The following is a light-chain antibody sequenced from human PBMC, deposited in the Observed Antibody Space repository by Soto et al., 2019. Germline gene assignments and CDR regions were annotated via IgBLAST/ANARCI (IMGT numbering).Light chain of an antibody. CDR3: QQYGSSGT. V-gene: IGKV3-20*01. CDR2: GAS. CDR1: QSVTGSY. Sequence: EIVLTHSPGTLSLSPGERATLSCRASQSVTGSYLAWYQQKPGQAPRLLIYGASNRATGIPDRFSGSGSGTDFTLTISRLEPEDFAVYYCQQYGSSGTFGQGTKVDIK. J-gene: IGKJ1*01.